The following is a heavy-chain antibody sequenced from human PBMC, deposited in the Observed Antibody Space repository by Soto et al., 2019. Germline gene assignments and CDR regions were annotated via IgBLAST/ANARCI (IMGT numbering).Heavy chain of an antibody. CDR2: INHSGST. CDR3: ARNVLLWFGELGYYYYGMDV. CDR1: GGSFSGYY. Sequence: SLTCAVYGGSFSGYYWSWIRQPPGKGLEWIGEINHSGSTNYNPSLKSRVTISVDTSKNQFSLKLSSVTAADTAVYYCARNVLLWFGELGYYYYGMDVWGQGTTVTVSS. D-gene: IGHD3-10*01. J-gene: IGHJ6*02. V-gene: IGHV4-34*01.